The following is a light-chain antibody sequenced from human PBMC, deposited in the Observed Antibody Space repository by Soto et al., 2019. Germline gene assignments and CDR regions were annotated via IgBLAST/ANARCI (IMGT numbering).Light chain of an antibody. CDR1: SSDVGGYNY. Sequence: QSALTQPRSVSGSPGQSVTISCTGTSSDVGGYNYVSWYQQHPCKAPKLMIYDVSKRPSGVPDRFSGSKSGNTASLTISGLQAEDEADYYCCSYAGRSYVFGTGTKLTVL. V-gene: IGLV2-11*01. CDR3: CSYAGRSYV. J-gene: IGLJ1*01. CDR2: DVS.